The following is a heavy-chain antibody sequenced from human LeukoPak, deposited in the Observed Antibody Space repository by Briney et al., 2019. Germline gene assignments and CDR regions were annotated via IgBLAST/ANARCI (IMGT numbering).Heavy chain of an antibody. CDR3: SRFLYGDYALDS. CDR2: ISSSGSTI. J-gene: IGHJ4*02. V-gene: IGHV3-48*03. Sequence: GGSLRLSCAASGFTFSSYEMNWVRQAPGKGLEWVSYISSSGSTIYYADSVKGRFTISRDNAKNSLYLQMNSLRAEDTAVYYCSRFLYGDYALDSWGQGTLVTVSS. D-gene: IGHD4-17*01. CDR1: GFTFSSYE.